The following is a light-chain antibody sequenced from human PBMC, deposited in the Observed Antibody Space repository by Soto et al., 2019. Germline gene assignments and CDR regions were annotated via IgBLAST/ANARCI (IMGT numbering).Light chain of an antibody. CDR3: CSYAGSYTYV. Sequence: QSVLTQPASVSGSPGQSITMSCTGTSSNFGSYNLVSWYQQHPGKAPKLMIYEVSKRPSGVSNRFSGSKSGNTASLTISGLQAEDEADYHCCSYAGSYTYVFGPGTKVTVL. CDR2: EVS. V-gene: IGLV2-23*02. J-gene: IGLJ1*01. CDR1: SSNFGSYNL.